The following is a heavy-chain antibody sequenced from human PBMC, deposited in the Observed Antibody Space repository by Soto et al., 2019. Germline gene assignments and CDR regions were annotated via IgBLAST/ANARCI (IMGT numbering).Heavy chain of an antibody. CDR1: GYTFTSYG. D-gene: IGHD1-1*01. J-gene: IGHJ4*02. CDR3: ARGRYGDY. CDR2: ISAHNGNT. V-gene: IGHV1-18*01. Sequence: QLHLVQSGAEVKKPEASVKVSCKASGYTFTSYGITWVRQAPGQGLEWMGWISAHNGNTDYAQKLQGRVIVTRDTSTSTAYMELRSLRSDDTAVYYCARGRYGDYWGQGALVTVSS.